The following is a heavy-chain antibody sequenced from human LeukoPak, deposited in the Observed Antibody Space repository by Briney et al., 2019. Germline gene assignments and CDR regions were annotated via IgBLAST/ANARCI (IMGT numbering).Heavy chain of an antibody. Sequence: SETLSLTCGISGGSFSFYYWSWIRQPPGKGLEWIGEISQSGSTNYNPSLKSRVNISLDTSENQFSLKLSSVTAADTAVYYCARALGAFDIWGQGTMVTVSS. CDR1: GGSFSFYY. CDR2: ISQSGST. V-gene: IGHV4-34*01. J-gene: IGHJ3*02. CDR3: ARALGAFDI.